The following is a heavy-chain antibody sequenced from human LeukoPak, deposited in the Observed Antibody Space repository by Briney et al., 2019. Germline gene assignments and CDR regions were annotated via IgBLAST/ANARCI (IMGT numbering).Heavy chain of an antibody. Sequence: PSETLSLTCTVSGGPISSSSYYWGWIRQPPGKGLEWIGSIYTSGSTNYNPSLKSRVTMSVDTSKNQFSLKLSSVTAADTAVHYCARDIYSSGWRPENWFDPWGQGTLVTVSS. V-gene: IGHV4-39*07. D-gene: IGHD6-19*01. CDR1: GGPISSSSYY. CDR3: ARDIYSSGWRPENWFDP. CDR2: IYTSGST. J-gene: IGHJ5*02.